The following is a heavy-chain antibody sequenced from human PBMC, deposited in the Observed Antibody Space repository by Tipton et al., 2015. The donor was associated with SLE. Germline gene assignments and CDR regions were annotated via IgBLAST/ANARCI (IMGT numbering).Heavy chain of an antibody. CDR3: TTQSEHRGGWFTYYFAY. J-gene: IGHJ4*02. D-gene: IGHD6-19*01. Sequence: SLRLSCAVSGITFRNAWMTWVRQVPGKGLEWVGRVRSNPDGGTTDYGSSVKGRFTISRDDSINTLYLDINSLETEDTGVYYCTTQSEHRGGWFTYYFAYWGQGTLVTVSS. V-gene: IGHV3-15*01. CDR1: GITFRNAW. CDR2: VRSNPDGGTT.